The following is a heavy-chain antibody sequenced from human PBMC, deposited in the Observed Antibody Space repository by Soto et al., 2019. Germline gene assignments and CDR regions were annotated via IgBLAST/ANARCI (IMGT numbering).Heavy chain of an antibody. CDR3: ARAGVYSGYDGDFDY. Sequence: SETLSLTCTVSGGSISSYYWSWIRQPPGKGLEWIGYIYYSGSTNHNPSLKSRVTISVDTSKNQFSLKLSSVTAADTAVYYCARAGVYSGYDGDFDYWGQGTLVTVSS. D-gene: IGHD5-12*01. CDR2: IYYSGST. CDR1: GGSISSYY. J-gene: IGHJ4*02. V-gene: IGHV4-59*01.